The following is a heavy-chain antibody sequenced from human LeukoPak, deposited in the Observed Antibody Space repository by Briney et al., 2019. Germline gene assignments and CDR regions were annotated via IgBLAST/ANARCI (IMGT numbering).Heavy chain of an antibody. V-gene: IGHV3-23*01. D-gene: IGHD1-1*01. Sequence: GGSLRLSCAASAFTFSSHPMGWVRRAPGKGLEWVSSICSSIGCTYYADSVRGRFAISRDDSKNTLYLQMNSLRSEDTAVYYCARISLAPSDNFDSWGQGTLVTVSS. CDR3: ARISLAPSDNFDS. CDR2: ICSSIGCT. J-gene: IGHJ4*02. CDR1: AFTFSSHP.